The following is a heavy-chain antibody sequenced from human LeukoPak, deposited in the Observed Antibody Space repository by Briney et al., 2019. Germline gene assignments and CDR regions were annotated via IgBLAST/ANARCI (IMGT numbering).Heavy chain of an antibody. J-gene: IGHJ3*02. V-gene: IGHV4-59*12. CDR3: ARRDGYTQTRSGDDAFDI. D-gene: IGHD5-24*01. CDR2: IYYSGST. Sequence: PSETLSLTCTVSGGSISSYYWSWIRQPPGKGLEWIGYIYYSGSTYYNPSLKSRVTISVDTSKNQFSLKLSSVTAADTAVYYCARRDGYTQTRSGDDAFDIWGQGTMVTVSS. CDR1: GGSISSYY.